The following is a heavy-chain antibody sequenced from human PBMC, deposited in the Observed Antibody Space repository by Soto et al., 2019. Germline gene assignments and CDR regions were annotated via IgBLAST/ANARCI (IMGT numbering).Heavy chain of an antibody. CDR2: IDPSDSYT. CDR1: GYSFSSYR. D-gene: IGHD4-17*01. J-gene: IGHJ6*02. V-gene: IGHV5-10-1*01. Sequence: GESLKNSCKGSGYSFSSYRISRVRPKPRKGLEWMGRIDPSDSYTNYSPSFQGHVTISADKSISTAYLQWSSLKASDTAMYYCARWLARGYGAYGGDVWGQGTTVTVSS. CDR3: ARWLARGYGAYGGDV.